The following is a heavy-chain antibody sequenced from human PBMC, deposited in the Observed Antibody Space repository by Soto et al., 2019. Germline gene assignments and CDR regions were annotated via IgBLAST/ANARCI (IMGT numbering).Heavy chain of an antibody. Sequence: QLQLQESGSGLVKPSQTLSLTCAVSGGSISSGGYSWSWIRQPPGKGLEWIGYIYHSGSTYYNPAPKGRVAISVDRSKTQFSLKLRSVTAADTAVYYCASAGGLGAVAADYWGQGTLVTVSS. V-gene: IGHV4-30-2*01. J-gene: IGHJ4*02. D-gene: IGHD6-19*01. CDR2: IYHSGST. CDR1: GGSISSGGYS. CDR3: ASAGGLGAVAADY.